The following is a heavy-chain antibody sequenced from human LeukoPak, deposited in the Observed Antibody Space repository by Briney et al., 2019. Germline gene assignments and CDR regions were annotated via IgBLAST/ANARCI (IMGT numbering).Heavy chain of an antibody. CDR3: ATYRQVLLPFES. CDR2: IFPSGGEI. Sequence: PGGSLRLSCAASGFTFSSYGLGWVRQAPGKGLEWVSSIFPSGGEIHYADSVRGRFTISRDNSKSTLSLQMNSLRAEDTAIYYCATYRQVLLPFESWGQGTLVTVSS. CDR1: GFTFSSYG. J-gene: IGHJ4*02. V-gene: IGHV3-23*01. D-gene: IGHD2-8*02.